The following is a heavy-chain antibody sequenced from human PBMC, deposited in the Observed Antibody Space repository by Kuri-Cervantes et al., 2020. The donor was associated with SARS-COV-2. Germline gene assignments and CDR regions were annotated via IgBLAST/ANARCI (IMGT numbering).Heavy chain of an antibody. Sequence: GGSLRLSCAASGFTFSSYAMHWVRQAPGKGLEWAAVISYDGSNKYYADSVKGRFTISRDNSKNTLYLQMNSLRAEDTAVYYCARLGVAAAGSYYYYGMDVWGQGTTVTVSS. D-gene: IGHD6-13*01. CDR3: ARLGVAAAGSYYYYGMDV. CDR1: GFTFSSYA. V-gene: IGHV3-30*01. J-gene: IGHJ6*02. CDR2: ISYDGSNK.